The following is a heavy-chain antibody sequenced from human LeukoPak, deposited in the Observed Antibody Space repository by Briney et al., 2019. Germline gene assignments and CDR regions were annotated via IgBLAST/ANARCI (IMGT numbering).Heavy chain of an antibody. CDR2: SGIRGST. CDR3: AKVAVPAAILKNWFDP. D-gene: IGHD2-2*01. V-gene: IGHV3-23*01. J-gene: IGHJ5*02. Sequence: SGIRGSTYYADSVKRRFTISRYNSKNTLYLQMNSLRAEDTAVYYCAKVAVPAAILKNWFDPWGQGTLVTVSS.